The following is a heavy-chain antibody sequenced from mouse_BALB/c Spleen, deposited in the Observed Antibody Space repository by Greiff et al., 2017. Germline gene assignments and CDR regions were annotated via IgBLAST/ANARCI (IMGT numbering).Heavy chain of an antibody. D-gene: IGHD2-1*01. J-gene: IGHJ1*01. CDR3: ARSYGRWYFDV. CDR1: GYTFTSYW. CDR2: INPSNGRT. Sequence: QVQLKQPGAELVKPGASVKLSCKASGYTFTSYWMHWVKQRPGQGLEWIGEINPSNGRTNYNEKFKSKATLTVDKSSSTAYMQLSSLTSEDSAVYYCARSYGRWYFDVWGAGTTVTVSS. V-gene: IGHV1S81*02.